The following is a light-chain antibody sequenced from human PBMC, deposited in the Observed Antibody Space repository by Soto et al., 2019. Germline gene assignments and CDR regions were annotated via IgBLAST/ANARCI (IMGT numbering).Light chain of an antibody. Sequence: EIVLTQSPGTLSLSPGERATLSCRASQSVSSSYLAWYQQKPGQAPRLLIYGASSTATGIPDMFSGSGSGKDFTLTNSRVEPEDFGVYYYQQYGSSLCTFGQGTKLEIK. CDR2: GAS. CDR3: QQYGSSLCT. CDR1: QSVSSSY. J-gene: IGKJ2*02. V-gene: IGKV3-20*01.